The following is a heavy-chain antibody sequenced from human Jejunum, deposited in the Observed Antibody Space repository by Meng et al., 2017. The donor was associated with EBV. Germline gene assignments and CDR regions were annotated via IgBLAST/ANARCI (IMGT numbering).Heavy chain of an antibody. Sequence: RRGWGPGPVKPPGTPSPPCHCSGGSVKRGNVYGSWIRQPPGKGLEWIGYIYYSGSTNYIPSLKSRVTISLDTSKNQFSLKLSSVTAADTAVYYCAGLRYSGYDRAFDYWGQGALVTVSS. V-gene: IGHV4-61*01. J-gene: IGHJ4*02. CDR2: IYYSGST. CDR3: AGLRYSGYDRAFDY. D-gene: IGHD5-12*01. CDR1: GGSVKRGNVY.